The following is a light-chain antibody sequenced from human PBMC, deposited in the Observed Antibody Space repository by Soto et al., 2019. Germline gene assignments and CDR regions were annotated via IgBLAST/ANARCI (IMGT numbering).Light chain of an antibody. J-gene: IGLJ1*01. Sequence: QSVLTQPASVSGSPGQSITVSCTGTSSDIGTYNYVSWYQQHPGKAPKVIIYEVNNRPSGVSNRFSGSKSGNTASLTISGLQAEDEADYYCASFTTSSTRVFETGTKLTVL. CDR2: EVN. CDR3: ASFTTSSTRV. CDR1: SSDIGTYNY. V-gene: IGLV2-14*01.